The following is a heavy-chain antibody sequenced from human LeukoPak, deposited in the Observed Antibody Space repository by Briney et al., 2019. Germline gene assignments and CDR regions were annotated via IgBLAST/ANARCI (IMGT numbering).Heavy chain of an antibody. CDR3: AKDQASYSSSWYLEYFQH. CDR2: MNPDGSEK. J-gene: IGHJ1*01. Sequence: PGGSLRLSCAASGFTFSTNWMNWVRQAPGKGLEGVANMNPDGSEKRYVESVKGRFTISRDNAKNSLYLQMNSLRAEDTAVYYCAKDQASYSSSWYLEYFQHWGQGTLVTVSS. D-gene: IGHD6-13*01. V-gene: IGHV3-7*03. CDR1: GFTFSTNW.